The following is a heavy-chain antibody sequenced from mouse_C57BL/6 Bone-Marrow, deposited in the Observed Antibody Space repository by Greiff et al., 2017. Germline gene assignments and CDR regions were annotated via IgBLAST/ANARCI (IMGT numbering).Heavy chain of an antibody. CDR2: IDPENGDT. V-gene: IGHV14-4*01. CDR1: GFNIKDDY. CDR3: TPSSHAMDY. Sequence: VQLQQSGAELVRPGASVKLSCTASGFNIKDDYMHWVKQRPEQGLEWIGWIDPENGDTEYASKFQGKATITSDTSSNTAYLQLSSLTSEDTAVYYCTPSSHAMDYWGQGTSVTVSS. J-gene: IGHJ4*01. D-gene: IGHD1-1*01.